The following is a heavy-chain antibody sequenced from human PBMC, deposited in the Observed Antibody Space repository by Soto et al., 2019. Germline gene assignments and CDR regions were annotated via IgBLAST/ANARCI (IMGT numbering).Heavy chain of an antibody. CDR2: ISSGSSDT. Sequence: GWSLRLSCESSVFTFIRVSVNWVRQVPGKGLEWVASISSGSSDTWYADSVKGRFIISRDNAQNSLFLQMNTLRPEDTAMYYCARVAYWGPGTQVTVSS. J-gene: IGHJ4*02. CDR1: VFTFIRVS. CDR3: ARVAY. V-gene: IGHV3-21*01.